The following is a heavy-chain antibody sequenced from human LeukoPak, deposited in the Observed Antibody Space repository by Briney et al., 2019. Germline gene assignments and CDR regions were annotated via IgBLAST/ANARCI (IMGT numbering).Heavy chain of an antibody. V-gene: IGHV1-69*05. J-gene: IGHJ6*03. CDR3: ARALVGATTYYYYYYMDV. D-gene: IGHD1-26*01. CDR2: VIPIFGTA. Sequence: SVKVSCKASGGTFSSYAISWVRQAPGQGLEWMGRVIPIFGTANYAQKFQGRVTITTDESTSTAYMELSSLRSEDTAVYYCARALVGATTYYYYYYMDVWGKGTTVTVSS. CDR1: GGTFSSYA.